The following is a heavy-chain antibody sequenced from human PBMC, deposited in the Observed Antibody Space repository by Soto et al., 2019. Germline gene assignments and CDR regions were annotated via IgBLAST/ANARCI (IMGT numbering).Heavy chain of an antibody. D-gene: IGHD2-15*01. CDR2: INADNGNT. J-gene: IGHJ3*02. V-gene: IGHV1-3*01. CDR1: GYTFTSYD. Sequence: ASVKVSCKASGYTFTSYDIHWVRQATGQGLEWMGWINADNGNTKYAQKFQGRVTITRDTSASTAYMELSSLRSEDTAVYYCARDEYCSGGSCHYGAFDIWGQGTMVTVSS. CDR3: ARDEYCSGGSCHYGAFDI.